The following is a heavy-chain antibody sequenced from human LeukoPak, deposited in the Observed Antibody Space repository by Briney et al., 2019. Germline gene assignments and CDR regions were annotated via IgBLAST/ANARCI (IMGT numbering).Heavy chain of an antibody. CDR2: IRLDGSNK. CDR3: AKDSSGYTYGYVNY. CDR1: GFTFSSYG. Sequence: GGSLRLSCAGSGFTFSSYGMHWVRQAPGKGLEWVAFIRLDGSNKYYGDSVKGRFTISRDNSKNTLYLQMNSLRPEDTAVYYCAKDSSGYTYGYVNYWGQGTLVTVSS. D-gene: IGHD5-18*01. V-gene: IGHV3-30*02. J-gene: IGHJ4*02.